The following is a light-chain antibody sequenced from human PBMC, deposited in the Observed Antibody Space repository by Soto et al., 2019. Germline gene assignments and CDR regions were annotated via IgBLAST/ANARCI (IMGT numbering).Light chain of an antibody. V-gene: IGLV2-8*01. Sequence: QSALTQPPSASGSPGQSVTISCTGTSSDVGAYNYVSWYQQHAGKAPKLMIYEVSKRPSGVPDRFSGSKSGNTASLTVSGLQAEDEADYYCSSYAGSNNFVVFGGGTQLTVL. CDR1: SSDVGAYNY. J-gene: IGLJ2*01. CDR3: SSYAGSNNFVV. CDR2: EVS.